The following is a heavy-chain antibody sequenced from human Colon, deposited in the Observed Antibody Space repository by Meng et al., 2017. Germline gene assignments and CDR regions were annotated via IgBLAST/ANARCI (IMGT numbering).Heavy chain of an antibody. CDR1: GYTFTALD. J-gene: IGHJ4*02. CDR3: ARGIWEGFDY. CDR2: INPNSGET. D-gene: IGHD1-26*01. V-gene: IGHV1-8*01. Sequence: QVQLVQSGAEVKNPGASVRVSCKSSGYTFTALDINWVRQATGQGLEWMGWINPNSGETGYAQKFQGRFTMTRDTSISTIYMELSSLTSDDTAVYYCARGIWEGFDYWGQGALVTVSS.